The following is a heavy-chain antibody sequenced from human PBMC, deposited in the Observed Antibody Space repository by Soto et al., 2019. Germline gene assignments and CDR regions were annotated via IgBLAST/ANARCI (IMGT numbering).Heavy chain of an antibody. CDR3: AKVWVRGRRILTGYWDY. CDR2: ISGSGGST. V-gene: IGHV3-23*01. J-gene: IGHJ4*02. CDR1: GFTFSSYA. D-gene: IGHD3-9*01. Sequence: GGSLRLSCAASGFTFSSYAMSWVRQAPGKGLEWVSAISGSGGSTYYADSVKGRFTISRDNSKNTLYLQMNSLRAEDTAVYYCAKVWVRGRRILTGYWDYWGQGTLVTVSS.